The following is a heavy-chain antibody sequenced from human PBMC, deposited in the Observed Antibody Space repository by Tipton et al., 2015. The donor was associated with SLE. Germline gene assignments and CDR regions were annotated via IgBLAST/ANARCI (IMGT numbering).Heavy chain of an antibody. J-gene: IGHJ4*02. Sequence: SLRLSCAASGFTFSSYSMNWVRQAPGKGLEWVSSISSSSSYIYYADSVKGRFTISRDNAKNSLYLQMNSLRAEDTAVYYCARDVIAAAGALDFWDQGTLVTVSS. CDR1: GFTFSSYS. CDR3: ARDVIAAAGALDF. D-gene: IGHD6-13*01. CDR2: ISSSSSYI. V-gene: IGHV3-21*01.